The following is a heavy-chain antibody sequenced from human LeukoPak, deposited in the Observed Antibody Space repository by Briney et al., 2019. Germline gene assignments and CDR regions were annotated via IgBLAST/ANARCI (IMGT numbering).Heavy chain of an antibody. Sequence: GASVKVSCKASGYTFTSYYMHWVRQAPGQGLEWMGIINPIGGSTTYAQKFQGRVTMTRDTSTSTVYMELSSLRSEDTAVYYCARDWAHDSSGYYYVRGAFDIWGQGTMVTVSS. CDR3: ARDWAHDSSGYYYVRGAFDI. D-gene: IGHD3-22*01. CDR2: INPIGGST. V-gene: IGHV1-46*01. J-gene: IGHJ3*02. CDR1: GYTFTSYY.